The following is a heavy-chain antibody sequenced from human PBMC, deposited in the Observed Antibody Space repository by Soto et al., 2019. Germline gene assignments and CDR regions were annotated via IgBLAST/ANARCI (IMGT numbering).Heavy chain of an antibody. J-gene: IGHJ5*02. Sequence: PSETLSLTCTVSGGSISSSSYYWGWIRQHPGKGLEWIGYIYYSGSTYYNPSLKSRVTISVDTSKNQFSLKLSSVTAADTAVYYCARDHYDFWSGYSNGWFDPWGQGTLVTVSS. D-gene: IGHD3-3*01. CDR3: ARDHYDFWSGYSNGWFDP. V-gene: IGHV4-31*03. CDR1: GGSISSSSYY. CDR2: IYYSGST.